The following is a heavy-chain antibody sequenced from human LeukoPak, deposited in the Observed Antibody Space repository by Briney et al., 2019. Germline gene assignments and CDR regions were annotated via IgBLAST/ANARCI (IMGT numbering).Heavy chain of an antibody. CDR3: ARDAHCTGVSCYSPYNWFDP. Sequence: SETLSLTCTVSGGSISSSSYYWGWIRQPPGKGLEWIGSIYFSGTTYYNPSLQSRVTISVDTAKNQFSLKVTSVTATDTAAYYCARDAHCTGVSCYSPYNWFDPWGQGTLVTVSS. CDR1: GGSISSSSYY. D-gene: IGHD2-15*01. J-gene: IGHJ5*02. V-gene: IGHV4-39*07. CDR2: IYFSGTT.